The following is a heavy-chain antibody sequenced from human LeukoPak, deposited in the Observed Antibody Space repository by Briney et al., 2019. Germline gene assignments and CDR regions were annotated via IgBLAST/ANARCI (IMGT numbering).Heavy chain of an antibody. D-gene: IGHD1-26*01. CDR3: VAVGATHSFDY. V-gene: IGHV4-61*02. CDR2: IYTSGST. J-gene: IGHJ4*02. CDR1: GGSISSGNYY. Sequence: SETLSLTCTVSGGSISSGNYYWSWIRQPAGKGLEWIGRIYTSGSTNYNPSLKSRVTISVDTSKNQFSLKLRSVTAADTAVYYCVAVGATHSFDYWGQGTLVTVSS.